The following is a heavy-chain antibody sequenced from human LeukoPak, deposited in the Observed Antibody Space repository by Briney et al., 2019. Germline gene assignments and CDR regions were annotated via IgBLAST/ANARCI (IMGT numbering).Heavy chain of an antibody. CDR2: ISYSGNT. J-gene: IGHJ6*02. D-gene: IGHD2-2*01. CDR3: AREKVPENNYYYGMDV. V-gene: IGHV4-30-4*01. CDR1: GVSISSGDYH. Sequence: SQTLSLTCTVSGVSISSGDYHWNWIRQPPGRGLEWIGYISYSGNTYYNPSLKSRLTISLDTSRSQISLRLSSVTAADTAVYYCAREKVPENNYYYGMDVWGQGTTVTVSS.